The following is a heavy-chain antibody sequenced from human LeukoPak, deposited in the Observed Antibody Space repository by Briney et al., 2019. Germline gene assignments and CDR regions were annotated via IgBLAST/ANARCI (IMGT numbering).Heavy chain of an antibody. Sequence: GASVKVSCKASGGTFSSYAISWVRQAPGQGLEWMGGIIPIFGTANYAQKFQGRVTITADESTSTAYMELSSLRSGDTAVYYCARESLVVPAALYNWFDPWGQGTLVTVSS. CDR1: GGTFSSYA. D-gene: IGHD2-2*01. V-gene: IGHV1-69*13. CDR2: IIPIFGTA. J-gene: IGHJ5*02. CDR3: ARESLVVPAALYNWFDP.